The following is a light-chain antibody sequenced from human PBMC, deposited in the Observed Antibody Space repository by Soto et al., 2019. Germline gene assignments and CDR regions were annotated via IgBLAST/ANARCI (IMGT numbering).Light chain of an antibody. CDR2: LGS. Sequence: DIVMTQSPLSLPVTPGEPASISCRSSQSLLHSNGYNYLDWYLQKPGQSPQLLIYLGSNRASGVPDRFSGSGSGTDFTLKISRVEDEDVGVYYCMQALQTPRTFGQGTK. CDR3: MQALQTPRT. J-gene: IGKJ1*01. V-gene: IGKV2-28*01. CDR1: QSLLHSNGYNY.